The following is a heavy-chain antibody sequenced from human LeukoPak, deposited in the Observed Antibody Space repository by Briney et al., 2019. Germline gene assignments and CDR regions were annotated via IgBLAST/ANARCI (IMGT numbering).Heavy chain of an antibody. J-gene: IGHJ4*02. CDR3: AGLVGRYSSGLYYYYFDY. CDR1: GDSINSLDL. D-gene: IGHD3-22*01. Sequence: PSETLSLTCTVSGDSINSLDLWSWVRQPPGKGLEWIGEMYLSGTTHSNPSVKSRVTISIDKSKNQFFLNLSSVTAADTAVYYCAGLVGRYSSGLYYYYFDYWGQGTLVTISS. CDR2: MYLSGTT. V-gene: IGHV4-4*02.